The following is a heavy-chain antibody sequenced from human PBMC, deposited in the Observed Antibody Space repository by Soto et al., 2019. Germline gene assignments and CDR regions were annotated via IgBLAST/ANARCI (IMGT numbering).Heavy chain of an antibody. V-gene: IGHV4-39*01. D-gene: IGHD7-27*01. CDR1: SGSIRVTNVF. Sequence: SENLSLTWTVSSGSIRVTNVFWGWVRQPPGKGLEWIGNIDYSGTAYFSPSLATRVAFHVDTSKNQFSLTLYAVTAADTAGYYCARLTGRHCDYLGQGILVTVS. CDR2: IDYSGTA. CDR3: ARLTGRHCDY. J-gene: IGHJ4*02.